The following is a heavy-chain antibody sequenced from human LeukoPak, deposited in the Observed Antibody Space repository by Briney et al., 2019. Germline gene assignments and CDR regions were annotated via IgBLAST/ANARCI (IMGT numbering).Heavy chain of an antibody. V-gene: IGHV7-4-1*02. J-gene: IGHJ4*02. D-gene: IGHD6-13*01. CDR3: AREGRSGSSWYLAN. CDR1: GYTFTGKY. CDR2: INTNTGNP. Sequence: ASVKVSCKASGYTFTGKYMHWVRQAPGQGLEWMGWINTNTGNPTYAQGFTGRFVFSLDTSVSTAYLQISSLKAEDTAVYYCAREGRSGSSWYLANWGQGVLVTVSS.